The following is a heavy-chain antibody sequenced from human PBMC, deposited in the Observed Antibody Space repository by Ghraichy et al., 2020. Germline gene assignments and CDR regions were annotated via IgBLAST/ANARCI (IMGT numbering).Heavy chain of an antibody. V-gene: IGHV3-7*01. CDR1: GLTFSSYW. CDR2: IKQDGTET. Sequence: GGSLRLPCTSTGLTFSSYWMTWVRQAPGKGLEWVANIKQDGTETYYVDSVKGRFTISRDNAEKSLYLQMYSLRAEDTAVYYCATSRFYYDSTTFFHWGQGTLVTVSS. J-gene: IGHJ4*02. D-gene: IGHD2/OR15-2a*01. CDR3: ATSRFYYDSTTFFH.